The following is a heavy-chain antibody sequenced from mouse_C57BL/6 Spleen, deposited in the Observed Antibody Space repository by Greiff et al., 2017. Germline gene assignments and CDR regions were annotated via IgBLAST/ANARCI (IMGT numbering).Heavy chain of an antibody. CDR3: ARSDYDGDWYFDV. D-gene: IGHD2-4*01. CDR1: GYTFTSYW. J-gene: IGHJ1*03. Sequence: VQLQQSGTELVKPGASVKLSCKASGYTFTSYWMHWVKQRPGQGLEWIGNINPSNGGTNYNEKFKSKATLTVDKSSSTAYMQLSSLTSEDSAVYYCARSDYDGDWYFDVWGTGTTVTVSS. V-gene: IGHV1-53*01. CDR2: INPSNGGT.